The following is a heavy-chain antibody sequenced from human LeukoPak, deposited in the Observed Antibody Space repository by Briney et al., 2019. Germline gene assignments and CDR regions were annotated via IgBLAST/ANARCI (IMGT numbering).Heavy chain of an antibody. CDR2: IKQDGSEK. D-gene: IGHD6-19*01. V-gene: IGHV3-7*03. CDR3: ARDEAVAGNGVYDY. CDR1: GFTFSSYW. Sequence: PGGSLRLSCAASGFTFSSYWMSWVRQAPGKGLEWVANIKQDGSEKYYVDSVKGRFTISRDNAKNSLYLQMNSLRAEDTAVYYCARDEAVAGNGVYDYWGQGTLVTVSS. J-gene: IGHJ4*02.